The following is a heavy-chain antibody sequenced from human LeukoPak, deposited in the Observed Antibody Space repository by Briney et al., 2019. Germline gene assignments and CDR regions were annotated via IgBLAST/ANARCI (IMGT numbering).Heavy chain of an antibody. D-gene: IGHD3-3*01. CDR3: AKGGYYDFWKDGMDV. V-gene: IGHV3-23*01. J-gene: IGHJ6*02. CDR2: ISGNGGTT. Sequence: GGSLRLSCAAYGFTFNSYAMSWVRQAPGKGLEWVSGISGNGGTTNYADSVKGRFTISRDNSKNTLYLQMISLRAEDTAVYYCAKGGYYDFWKDGMDVWGQGTTVTVSS. CDR1: GFTFNSYA.